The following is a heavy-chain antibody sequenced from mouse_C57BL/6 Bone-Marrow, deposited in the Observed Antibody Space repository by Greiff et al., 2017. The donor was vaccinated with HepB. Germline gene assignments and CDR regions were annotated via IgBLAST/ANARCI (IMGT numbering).Heavy chain of an antibody. Sequence: QVHVKQPGAELVKPGASVKLSCKASGYTFTSYWMHWVKQRPGQGLEWIGMIHPNSGSTNYNEKFKSKATLTVDKSSSTAYMQLSSLTSEDSAVYYCARVGYPWYFDVWGTGTTVTVSS. D-gene: IGHD3-2*02. V-gene: IGHV1-64*01. CDR1: GYTFTSYW. J-gene: IGHJ1*03. CDR3: ARVGYPWYFDV. CDR2: IHPNSGST.